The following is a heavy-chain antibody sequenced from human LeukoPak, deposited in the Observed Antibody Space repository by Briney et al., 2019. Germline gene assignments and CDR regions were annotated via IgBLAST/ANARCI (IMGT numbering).Heavy chain of an antibody. D-gene: IGHD3-3*01. CDR1: GFTFSSYG. Sequence: GGSLRLSRAASGFTFSSYGMHWVRQAPGKGLEWVAVISYDGSNKYYADSVKGRFTISRDNSKNTLYLQMNSLRAEDTAVYYCAKGEPIFGVVISTNNWFDPWGQGTLVTVSS. CDR2: ISYDGSNK. V-gene: IGHV3-30*18. J-gene: IGHJ5*02. CDR3: AKGEPIFGVVISTNNWFDP.